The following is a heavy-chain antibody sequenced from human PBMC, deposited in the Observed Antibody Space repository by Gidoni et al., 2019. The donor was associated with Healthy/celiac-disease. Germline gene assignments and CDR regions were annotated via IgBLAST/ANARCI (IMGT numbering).Heavy chain of an antibody. CDR1: GGSISSINW. CDR3: ARRGWGYYYYYGMDV. J-gene: IGHJ6*02. V-gene: IGHV4-4*02. D-gene: IGHD1-26*01. CDR2: IYHSGST. Sequence: QVQLQESGPGLVKPSGHLSLTCAVSGGSISSINWWSWVRQPPGKGLEWIGEIYHSGSTNYNPSLKSRVTISVDKSKNQFSLKLSSVTAADTAVYYCARRGWGYYYYYGMDVWGQGTTVTVSS.